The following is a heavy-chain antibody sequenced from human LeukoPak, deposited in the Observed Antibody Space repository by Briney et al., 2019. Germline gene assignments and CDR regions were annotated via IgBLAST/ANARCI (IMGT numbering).Heavy chain of an antibody. J-gene: IGHJ4*02. Sequence: GGSLRLSCVASGFTFSSYSMNWVRQAPGKGREWVSYISSSSSTIYYADSVKGRFTISRDNAKNSLYLQMNILRAEDTAVYYCARDQEYDFWSGYPDNWGQGTLVTVFS. CDR1: GFTFSSYS. CDR2: ISSSSSTI. D-gene: IGHD3-3*01. V-gene: IGHV3-48*01. CDR3: ARDQEYDFWSGYPDN.